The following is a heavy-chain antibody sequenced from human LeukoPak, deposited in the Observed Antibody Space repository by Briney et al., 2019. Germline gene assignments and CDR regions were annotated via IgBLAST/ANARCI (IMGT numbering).Heavy chain of an antibody. CDR3: ARGNSPYYHYYMDV. D-gene: IGHD2/OR15-2a*01. Sequence: PSETLSLTCTVSGGSISSGVYYWSWIRQHPGKGLECIGYIYYSGNTYYNPSLKSRVTISVDTSKNQFSLKLSSVTAADTAVYYRARGNSPYYHYYMDVWGKGTTVTVSS. V-gene: IGHV4-31*03. J-gene: IGHJ6*03. CDR2: IYYSGNT. CDR1: GGSISSGVYY.